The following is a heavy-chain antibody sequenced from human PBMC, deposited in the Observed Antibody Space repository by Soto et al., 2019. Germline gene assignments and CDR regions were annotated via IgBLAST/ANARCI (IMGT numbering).Heavy chain of an antibody. CDR1: GFTFDDYT. J-gene: IGHJ5*02. CDR2: ISWDGGST. D-gene: IGHD3-3*01. V-gene: IGHV3-43*01. CDR3: AKAGRFLEWLFDWFDP. Sequence: PVGSLRLSCAASGFTFDDYTMHWVRQAPGKGLKWVSLISWDGGSTYYADSVKGRFTISRDNSKNSLYLQMNSLRTEDTALYYCAKAGRFLEWLFDWFDPWGQGTLVTVSS.